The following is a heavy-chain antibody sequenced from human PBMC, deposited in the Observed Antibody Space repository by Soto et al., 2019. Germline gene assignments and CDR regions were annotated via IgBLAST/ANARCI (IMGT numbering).Heavy chain of an antibody. CDR1: GGTFSSCA. D-gene: IGHD4-17*01. CDR2: IIPSYDRT. Sequence: GASVKVSCKASGGTFSSCAIHWVRQAPGQGLEWLGKIIPSYDRTNYAQKFQGRVTVTADTYTTTAYMELSSLRSDDTAVYYCARDPSNDYGGDTFDYWGQGTLVTVSS. J-gene: IGHJ4*02. CDR3: ARDPSNDYGGDTFDY. V-gene: IGHV1-69*04.